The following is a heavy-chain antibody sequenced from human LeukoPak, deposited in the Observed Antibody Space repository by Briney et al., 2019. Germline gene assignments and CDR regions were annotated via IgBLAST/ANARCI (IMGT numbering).Heavy chain of an antibody. V-gene: IGHV4-59*01. Sequence: KPSETLSLTCTVSGGSISSYYWSWIRQPPGKGLEWIGYIYYSGSTNYNPSLKSRVPISVDTSKNQFSLKLSSVTAADTAVYYCARGEDEKYSSRWYRYWGQGTLVTVSS. D-gene: IGHD6-13*01. J-gene: IGHJ4*02. CDR1: GGSISSYY. CDR2: IYYSGST. CDR3: ARGEDEKYSSRWYRY.